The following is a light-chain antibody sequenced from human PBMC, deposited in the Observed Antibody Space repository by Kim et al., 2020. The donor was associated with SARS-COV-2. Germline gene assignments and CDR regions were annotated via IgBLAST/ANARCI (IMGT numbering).Light chain of an antibody. CDR2: DVS. V-gene: IGLV2-14*03. J-gene: IGLJ2*01. CDR3: SSYTSSDTGV. Sequence: GQSITISCTGTSSDIGTYNYVPWYQQHPGKVPKLIIFDVSNRPSGVSNRFSGSKSGNMASLTISGLQAEDEADYYCSSYTSSDTGVFGGGTQLTVL. CDR1: SSDIGTYNY.